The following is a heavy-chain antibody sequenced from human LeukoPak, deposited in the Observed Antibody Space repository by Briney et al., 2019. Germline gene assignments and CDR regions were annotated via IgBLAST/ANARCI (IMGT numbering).Heavy chain of an antibody. CDR2: ITSTGTIV. D-gene: IGHD3-10*01. CDR1: GFTFSDYY. J-gene: IGHJ4*02. V-gene: IGHV3-11*04. Sequence: AGGSLRLSCAASGFTFSDYYMSWIRQAPGKGLEWLSYITSTGTIVYYADSVKGRFTISRDNSKNTLYLQMNSLRAEDTAVYYCAKDPQREFGDYFDYWGQGTLVTVSS. CDR3: AKDPQREFGDYFDY.